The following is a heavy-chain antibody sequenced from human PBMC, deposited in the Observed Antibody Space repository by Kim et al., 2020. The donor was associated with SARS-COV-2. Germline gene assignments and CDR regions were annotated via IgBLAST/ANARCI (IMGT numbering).Heavy chain of an antibody. V-gene: IGHV1-3*01. CDR2: INAGNGNT. Sequence: ASVKVSCKASGYTFTSYAMHWVRQAPGQRLEWMGWINAGNGNTKYSQKFQGRVPITRDTSASTAYMELSSLRSEDTAVYYCARDSYYDIFRYYYYYMDVWGKGTTVTVSS. D-gene: IGHD3-9*01. CDR1: GYTFTSYA. J-gene: IGHJ6*03. CDR3: ARDSYYDIFRYYYYYMDV.